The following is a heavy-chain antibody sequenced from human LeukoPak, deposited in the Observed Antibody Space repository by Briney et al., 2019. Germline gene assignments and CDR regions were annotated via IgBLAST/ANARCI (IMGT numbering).Heavy chain of an antibody. Sequence: ASVKVSCKASGYTFIDSYIHWVRQAPGQGLEWMGWIFPKSGATNYAQKFQVRVTMTRDTSISTAYMELSRLRYDDTAVYYCASSQVGATLRDWGQGALVTVSS. D-gene: IGHD1-26*01. V-gene: IGHV1-2*02. CDR3: ASSQVGATLRD. CDR2: IFPKSGAT. J-gene: IGHJ4*02. CDR1: GYTFIDSY.